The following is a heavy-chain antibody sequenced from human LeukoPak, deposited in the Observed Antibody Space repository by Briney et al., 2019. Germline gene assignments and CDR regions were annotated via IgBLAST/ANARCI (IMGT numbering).Heavy chain of an antibody. J-gene: IGHJ6*03. Sequence: SVKVSCKASGGTFSSYAISWVRQAPGQGLEWMGGIIPIFGTANYAQKFQGRVTITADESTSTAYMELSSLRSEDTAVYYCARCSSTRYYLLGVYYYMDVWGQGTLVTVSS. D-gene: IGHD2-2*01. CDR2: IIPIFGTA. CDR3: ARCSSTRYYLLGVYYYMDV. V-gene: IGHV1-69*13. CDR1: GGTFSSYA.